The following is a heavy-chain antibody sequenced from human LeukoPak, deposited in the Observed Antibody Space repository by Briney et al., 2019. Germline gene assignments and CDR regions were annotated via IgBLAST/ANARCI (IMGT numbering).Heavy chain of an antibody. J-gene: IGHJ2*01. CDR3: ARHVSAYNPHSYFDL. Sequence: SETLSLTCTVSGDSLSDNYWSWIREPAGKGLEWIGRIYTSGSINYNPSLKSRVSMSIDTSKDQLSLNLRSLTAADTAVYYCARHVSAYNPHSYFDLWGRGTLVTVSA. V-gene: IGHV4-4*07. CDR2: IYTSGSI. D-gene: IGHD5-24*01. CDR1: GDSLSDNY.